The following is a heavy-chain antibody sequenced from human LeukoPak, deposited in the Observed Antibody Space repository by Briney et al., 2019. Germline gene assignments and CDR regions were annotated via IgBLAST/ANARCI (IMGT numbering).Heavy chain of an antibody. CDR3: ASSSKGWGSSIDY. D-gene: IGHD3-16*01. V-gene: IGHV4-31*03. Sequence: SQTLSLTCTVSGGSISSDGHYWSWIRQHPGKGLEWIGYIYYSGNTYYNPSPKSRVTISVDTSKDQFSLKLSSVTAADTAVYYCASSSKGWGSSIDYWGQGTLVTVSS. CDR2: IYYSGNT. CDR1: GGSISSDGHY. J-gene: IGHJ4*02.